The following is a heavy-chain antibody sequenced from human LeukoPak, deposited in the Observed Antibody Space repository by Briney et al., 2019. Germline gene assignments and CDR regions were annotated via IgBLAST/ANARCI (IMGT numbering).Heavy chain of an antibody. V-gene: IGHV4-38-2*02. CDR1: GYSISRGYF. CDR2: IYHSGST. Sequence: SETLSRTCTGSGYSISRGYFWGWMRQPPGKGLEWIGSIYHSGSTYYNASLESRVTISVDTSKNQFSLKLSSVTAADTAVYYRARAYSSSWYFNWFDPWGQGTLVTVSS. J-gene: IGHJ5*02. D-gene: IGHD6-13*01. CDR3: ARAYSSSWYFNWFDP.